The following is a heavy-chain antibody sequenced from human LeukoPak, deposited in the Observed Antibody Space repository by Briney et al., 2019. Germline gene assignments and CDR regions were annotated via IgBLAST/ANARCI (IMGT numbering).Heavy chain of an antibody. CDR2: ISVYGAT. J-gene: IGHJ4*02. CDR3: ARDVVGAPDDF. CDR1: GPSVSTSC. Sequence: PSESLSLTCSVSGPSVSTSCSSWIRQPAGKGLEWIGCISVYGATTYTPSLKGRIPMSVDTSKSQSALKLTSVTAADTALYYWARDVVGAPDDFWGRGILVTVSS. V-gene: IGHV4-4*07. D-gene: IGHD2-15*01.